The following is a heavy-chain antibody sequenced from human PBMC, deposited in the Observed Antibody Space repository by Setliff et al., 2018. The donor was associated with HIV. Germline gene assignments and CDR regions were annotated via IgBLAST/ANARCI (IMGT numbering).Heavy chain of an antibody. CDR1: GYTFSDYY. J-gene: IGHJ3*02. Sequence: GASVKVSCKTSGYTFSDYYMHWVRQAPGQGLEWMGWINPNSGGTNYAQKFQGRVNMTRDTSISTTYMELSRLRSDDTAVYYCARDPGYNSTWYGVFDIWGQGTMVTVSS. V-gene: IGHV1-2*02. CDR3: ARDPGYNSTWYGVFDI. D-gene: IGHD6-13*01. CDR2: INPNSGGT.